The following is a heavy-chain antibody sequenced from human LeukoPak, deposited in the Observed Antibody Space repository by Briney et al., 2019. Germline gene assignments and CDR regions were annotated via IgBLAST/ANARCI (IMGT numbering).Heavy chain of an antibody. CDR3: AKDSGGIVATTSWFDP. V-gene: IGHV3-9*01. J-gene: IGHJ5*02. Sequence: GGSLRLFCAASGFTFDDYALHWVRQAPGKGLEGGSGISWNSGSIVYADSVKGRFTISRDNAKNSLYLQRNSLGAEDTALYYCAKDSGGIVATTSWFDPWGQGTLVTVSS. D-gene: IGHD5-12*01. CDR2: ISWNSGSI. CDR1: GFTFDDYA.